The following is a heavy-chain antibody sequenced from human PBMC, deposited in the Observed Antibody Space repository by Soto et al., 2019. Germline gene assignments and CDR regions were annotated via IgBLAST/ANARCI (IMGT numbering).Heavy chain of an antibody. J-gene: IGHJ4*02. CDR3: ASSIN. V-gene: IGHV3-33*03. CDR2: IWYDGSKK. CDR1: GFPFSSYG. Sequence: GGSLRLSCAASGFPFSSYGMHWVRQAPGKGLDWVGVIWYDGSKKDYAESVKGRFTIPRDNSKNMLYLQMNSLRADGTAVYYCASSINWGQGTLVTVSS.